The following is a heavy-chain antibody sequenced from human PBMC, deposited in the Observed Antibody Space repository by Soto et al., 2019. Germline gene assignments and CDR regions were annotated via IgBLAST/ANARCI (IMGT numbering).Heavy chain of an antibody. CDR1: GASISSGDYY. J-gene: IGHJ4*02. CDR3: ARANYDSSTYYLHY. Sequence: QVQLQESGPGLVKPSQTLSLTCTVSGASISSGDYYWTRIRQPPGTGLEWIGSIYYSGSTYYNPSLKSRVTISVDTSNNQFSLNLSSVTAADTAVYYCARANYDSSTYYLHYWGQGTLVTVSS. D-gene: IGHD3-22*01. V-gene: IGHV4-30-4*01. CDR2: IYYSGST.